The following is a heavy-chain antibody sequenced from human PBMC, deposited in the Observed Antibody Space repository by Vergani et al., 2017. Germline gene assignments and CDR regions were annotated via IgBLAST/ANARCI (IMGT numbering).Heavy chain of an antibody. J-gene: IGHJ4*02. D-gene: IGHD2-8*02. CDR3: SLGGMDLYNPTGHEARDC. CDR2: IYTDGTT. CDR1: GFTVSDNY. Sequence: ELHLVQSGGGLVQPGESLRLSCAPSGFTVSDNYMTWVRQAPGKGLEWVSIIYTDGTTAYADSVKGRFTISRDDSKNTLFLDINNLRPEDTAVYYCSLGGMDLYNPTGHEARDCLGQGTLVTVSS. V-gene: IGHV3-66*02.